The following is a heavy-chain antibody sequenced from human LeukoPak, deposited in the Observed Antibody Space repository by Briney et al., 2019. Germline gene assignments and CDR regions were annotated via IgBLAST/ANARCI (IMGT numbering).Heavy chain of an antibody. Sequence: GESLKISCKGSGYNFTKFWLGWVRQIPGKGLGVIGIIFPGGCDTRYSLSLQGQVTISAGKSISTAYLQWSRLKASDTAMYYCARPLHGYPPTPNTRFDPWGQGPLVTVSS. CDR2: IFPGGCDT. CDR1: GYNFTKFW. V-gene: IGHV5-51*01. J-gene: IGHJ5*02. D-gene: IGHD5-24*01. CDR3: ARPLHGYPPTPNTRFDP.